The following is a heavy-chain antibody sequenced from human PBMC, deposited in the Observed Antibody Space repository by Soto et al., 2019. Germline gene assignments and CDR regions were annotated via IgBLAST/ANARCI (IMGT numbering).Heavy chain of an antibody. V-gene: IGHV1-69*01. CDR3: ARGRGIYNSRRSELDQ. J-gene: IGHJ4*02. CDR2: IIPRFGTR. Sequence: QVQLVQSGAEVKTPGSSVRVSCKASGGTFSRYTLNWVRQAPGQGLEWRGGIIPRFGTRNYAPTLQDRVTIIADESTNTAYMELNSLMSEDTAVYYCARGRGIYNSRRSELDQWGQGTLVTVSS. CDR1: GGTFSRYT. D-gene: IGHD3-16*01.